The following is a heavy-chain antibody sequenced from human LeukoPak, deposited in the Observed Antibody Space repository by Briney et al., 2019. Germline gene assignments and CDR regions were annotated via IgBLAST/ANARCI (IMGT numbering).Heavy chain of an antibody. D-gene: IGHD3-3*01. Sequence: SETLSLTCAVYGGSFGGYYWSWIRQPPGKGLEWIGGINHSGSTNYNPSLKSRVTISVDTSKNQFSLKLSSVTAADTAVYYCARDPRGVFGVVIADGMDVWGQGTTVTVSS. CDR1: GGSFGGYY. V-gene: IGHV4-34*01. CDR2: INHSGST. J-gene: IGHJ6*02. CDR3: ARDPRGVFGVVIADGMDV.